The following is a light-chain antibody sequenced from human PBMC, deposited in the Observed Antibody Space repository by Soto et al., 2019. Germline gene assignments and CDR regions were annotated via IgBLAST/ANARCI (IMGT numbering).Light chain of an antibody. J-gene: IGLJ2*01. CDR2: EVS. CDR3: CSYAGSSTFVV. Sequence: QSVLTQPASVSGSPGQSITISCTGTSSDVGSYNLVSWYQQHPGKAPKLMIYEVSKRPSGVSNRFSGSKSGNTDSLTISGLQAEDEADYYCCSYAGSSTFVVFGGGTKVTVL. CDR1: SSDVGSYNL. V-gene: IGLV2-23*02.